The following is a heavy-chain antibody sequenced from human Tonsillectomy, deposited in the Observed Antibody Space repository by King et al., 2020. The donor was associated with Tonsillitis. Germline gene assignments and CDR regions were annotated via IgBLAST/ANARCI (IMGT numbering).Heavy chain of an antibody. Sequence: VQLVESGGDLVQPGGSLRLSCAASGFTFSSYAMSWVRQAPGKGLEWVSAISGSGGSTYYADSVRGRFTISRDNSKNTLYLQMNSRRPEDTAVYYCATDPAGTIAPRAFDYWGQGTLVTVSS. D-gene: IGHD1-7*01. CDR1: GFTFSSYA. J-gene: IGHJ4*02. CDR3: ATDPAGTIAPRAFDY. V-gene: IGHV3-23*04. CDR2: ISGSGGST.